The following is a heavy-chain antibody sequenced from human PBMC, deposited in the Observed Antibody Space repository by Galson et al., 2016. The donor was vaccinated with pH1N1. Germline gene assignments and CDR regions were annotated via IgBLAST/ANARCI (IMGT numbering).Heavy chain of an antibody. D-gene: IGHD4-23*01. V-gene: IGHV1-69*01. CDR3: ARTPTSVVTVYSPFDV. Sequence: QSGAEVTKSGESLKISCKVSEGTFTSSTMTWVRHAPGQGLEWVGDIIPIFGTTTYALKFQGRVTLTADGSLHTAFMELSGLTSQDTAVYYCARTPTSVVTVYSPFDVWGQGTTVTVSS. CDR1: EGTFTSST. J-gene: IGHJ6*02. CDR2: IIPIFGTT.